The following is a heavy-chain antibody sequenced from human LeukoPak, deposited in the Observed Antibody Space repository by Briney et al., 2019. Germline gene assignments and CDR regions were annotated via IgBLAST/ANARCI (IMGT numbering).Heavy chain of an antibody. V-gene: IGHV3-9*01. CDR2: ISWNSGSI. J-gene: IGHJ4*02. CDR1: GFAFDEYA. CDR3: AKDPPGPFDY. Sequence: GGSVRLSCAASGFAFDEYAMHWVRQAPGKGLEWVSGISWNSGSIGYADSVKGRFTISRDNAKNSLYLQMNSLRAEDTALYYCAKDPPGPFDYWGQGTLVTVSS. D-gene: IGHD7-27*01.